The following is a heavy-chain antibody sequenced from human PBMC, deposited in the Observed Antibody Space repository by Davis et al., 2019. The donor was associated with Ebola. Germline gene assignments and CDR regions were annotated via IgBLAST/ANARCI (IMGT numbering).Heavy chain of an antibody. Sequence: GESLKISCAASGFTFSSYWMSWVRQAPGKGLEWVSVIYSGGSTYYADSVKGRFTISRDNAKDTLHLQMDSLRVDDTAVYYCVRGPDSGYCGPSSCQPSYYYYYMDVWGKGTTVTVSS. CDR3: VRGPDSGYCGPSSCQPSYYYYYMDV. CDR2: IYSGGST. V-gene: IGHV3-66*01. J-gene: IGHJ6*03. CDR1: GFTFSSYW. D-gene: IGHD2-15*01.